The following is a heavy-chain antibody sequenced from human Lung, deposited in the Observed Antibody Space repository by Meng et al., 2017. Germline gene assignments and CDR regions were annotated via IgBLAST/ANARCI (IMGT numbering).Heavy chain of an antibody. Sequence: GGSLRLSCKGSGYRFSTYWIAWVRQLPGKGLEWMGIIHPGDSDTRYSPSFQGQVTFSADESISTAYLQWSSLKASDTAMYYCARRYCYDGTSYFDSWGQGTLVTVSS. J-gene: IGHJ4*02. V-gene: IGHV5-51*01. CDR2: IHPGDSDT. CDR3: ARRYCYDGTSYFDS. CDR1: GYRFSTYW. D-gene: IGHD3-22*01.